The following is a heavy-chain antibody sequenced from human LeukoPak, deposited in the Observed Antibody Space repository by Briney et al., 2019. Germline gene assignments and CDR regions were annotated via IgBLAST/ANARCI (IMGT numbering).Heavy chain of an antibody. V-gene: IGHV4-30-4*08. J-gene: IGHJ4*02. Sequence: SQTLSLTCTVSGDSISSGDYYWSWIRQPPGKGLEWIGYMYYSGTTHYNPSLNSRVTISVDTSNNQFSLSMSSVTAADTAVYYCARETVYTRWGVYFDYWGQGTLVTVSS. D-gene: IGHD3-16*01. CDR1: GDSISSGDYY. CDR3: ARETVYTRWGVYFDY. CDR2: MYYSGTT.